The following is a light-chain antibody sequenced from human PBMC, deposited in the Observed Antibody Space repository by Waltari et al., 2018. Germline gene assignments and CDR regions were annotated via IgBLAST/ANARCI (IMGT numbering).Light chain of an antibody. CDR1: SRDVGVYTS. Sequence: QSALTQPASVSGSPRQSITISCTGTSRDVGVYTSVPWYQDHPGQAPKVIIYDVSNRPSGVSDRFSGSKSGNTASLTISGLQAEDEADYYCSSQSSNDVVLFGGGTKLTVL. CDR2: DVS. J-gene: IGLJ2*01. CDR3: SSQSSNDVVL. V-gene: IGLV2-14*03.